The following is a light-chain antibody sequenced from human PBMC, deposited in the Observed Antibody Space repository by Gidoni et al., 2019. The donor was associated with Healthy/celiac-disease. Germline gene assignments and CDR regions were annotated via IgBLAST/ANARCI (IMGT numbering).Light chain of an antibody. Sequence: SYELTQPPSVSVSPGQTASITCSGDNLGDKYACWYQQEPGQSPVLVIYQDSKRPSGIPERFSGSNSGNTATLTISGTQAMDEADYYCQAWDSSTAGVFGGGTKLTVL. CDR1: NLGDKY. CDR2: QDS. V-gene: IGLV3-1*01. J-gene: IGLJ3*02. CDR3: QAWDSSTAGV.